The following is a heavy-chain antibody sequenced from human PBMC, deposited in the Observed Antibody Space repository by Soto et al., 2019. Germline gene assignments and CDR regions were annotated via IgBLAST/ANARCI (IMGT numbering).Heavy chain of an antibody. Sequence: SVKVSCKASGFTFTSSAVQWVRQARGQRLEWIGWIVVGSGNTNYAQKFQERVTITRDMSTSTAYMELSSLRSEDTAVYYCAADSSSPSGMDVWGQGTTVTVSS. CDR3: AADSSSPSGMDV. D-gene: IGHD6-6*01. J-gene: IGHJ6*02. V-gene: IGHV1-58*01. CDR1: GFTFTSSA. CDR2: IVVGSGNT.